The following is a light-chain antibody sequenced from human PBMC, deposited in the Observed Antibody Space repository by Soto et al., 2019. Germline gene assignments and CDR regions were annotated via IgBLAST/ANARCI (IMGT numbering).Light chain of an antibody. J-gene: IGKJ1*01. CDR1: QSVSNTY. V-gene: IGKV3-20*01. CDR2: GAS. Sequence: EIVLTQSPGTLSLSPGERATLSCRASQSVSNTYVAWYQHIPGQTPRLLIYGASNRATGIPDRFSGSGSGTDFTLTISRLEPEDFAVYYCQQYVNSPWMFGQGTKVVIK. CDR3: QQYVNSPWM.